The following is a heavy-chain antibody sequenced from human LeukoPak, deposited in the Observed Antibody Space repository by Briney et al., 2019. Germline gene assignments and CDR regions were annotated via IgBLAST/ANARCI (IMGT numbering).Heavy chain of an antibody. CDR2: ISGSGGST. V-gene: IGHV3-23*01. Sequence: GGSLRLSCAASGFTFSSYAMSWVRQAPGKGLEWVSAISGSGGSTYYADSVKGRFTISRDNSKNTLYLQMNSLRAEDTAVYYCAKDRGGPDYYDTSGPDYWGQGTLVTVSS. CDR3: AKDRGGPDYYDTSGPDY. J-gene: IGHJ4*02. D-gene: IGHD3-22*01. CDR1: GFTFSSYA.